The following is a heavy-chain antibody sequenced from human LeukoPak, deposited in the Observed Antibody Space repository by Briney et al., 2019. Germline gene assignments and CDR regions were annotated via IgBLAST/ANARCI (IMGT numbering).Heavy chain of an antibody. D-gene: IGHD3-16*01. V-gene: IGHV1-18*01. CDR1: GYTFTSHS. J-gene: IGHJ4*02. CDR3: ARDPLVLLAITSYYFDY. CDR2: ISAYNGDT. Sequence: ASVKVSCKASGYTFTSHSISWVRQAPGQGLEWMGWISAYNGDTNYAQKTQGRVTLTTDASTTTAYMELRSLGSDDTAVYYCARDPLVLLAITSYYFDYWGQGTLVTVSS.